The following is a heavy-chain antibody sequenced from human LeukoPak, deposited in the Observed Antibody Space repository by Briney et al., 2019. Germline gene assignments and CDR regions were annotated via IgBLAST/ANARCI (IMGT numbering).Heavy chain of an antibody. D-gene: IGHD4-17*01. CDR1: GFTFSSYA. CDR2: ISGSGGST. V-gene: IGHV3-23*01. CDR3: ARVRRSSTGARYFDL. J-gene: IGHJ2*01. Sequence: PGGSLRLSCAASGFTFSSYAMSWVRQAAGKGLEWVSAISGSGGSTYYADSVKGRFTISRDNSKNSLYLQMNSLRAEDTAVYYCARVRRSSTGARYFDLWGRGTLVTVSS.